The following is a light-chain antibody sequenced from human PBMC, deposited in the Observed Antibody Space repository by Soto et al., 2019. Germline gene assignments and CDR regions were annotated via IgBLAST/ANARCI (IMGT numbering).Light chain of an antibody. CDR3: QQYNSYSTWT. V-gene: IGKV1-5*01. J-gene: IGKJ1*01. CDR1: QSINFY. CDR2: NAY. Sequence: DIQMTQSPSTLSASVGDRVTITCRASQSINFYLAWYQQKTGKAPKVLIWNAYTLESGVPSRFSGSGSGTEFSLTISSLQPDDFAIYYCQQYNSYSTWTFGQGTKVEIK.